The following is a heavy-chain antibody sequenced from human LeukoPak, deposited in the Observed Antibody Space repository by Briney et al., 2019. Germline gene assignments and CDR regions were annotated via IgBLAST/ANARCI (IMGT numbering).Heavy chain of an antibody. CDR1: GFTVSNTY. CDR3: ATPYTSGWSLYFDN. CDR2: IYSGGGT. D-gene: IGHD6-19*01. V-gene: IGHV3-53*05. Sequence: GGSLRLSCAASGFTVSNTYMSWVRQAPGKGLEWVSLIYSGGGTYSADSVKGRFTISRDNSKNTLYLQMNGLRAEETAMYYCATPYTSGWSLYFDNWGQGTLVTVSS. J-gene: IGHJ4*02.